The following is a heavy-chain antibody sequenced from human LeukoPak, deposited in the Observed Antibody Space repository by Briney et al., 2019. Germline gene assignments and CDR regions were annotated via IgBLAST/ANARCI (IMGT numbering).Heavy chain of an antibody. D-gene: IGHD4-17*01. V-gene: IGHV3-74*01. CDR2: INSDGSST. CDR1: GFTFSSYW. CDR3: ASESYGLDAFDI. J-gene: IGHJ3*02. Sequence: GGSLRLSRAASGFTFSSYWMHWVRQAPGKGLVWVSRINSDGSSTSYADSVKGRFTISRDNAKNTLYLQMNSLRAEDTAVYYCASESYGLDAFDIWGQGTMVTVSS.